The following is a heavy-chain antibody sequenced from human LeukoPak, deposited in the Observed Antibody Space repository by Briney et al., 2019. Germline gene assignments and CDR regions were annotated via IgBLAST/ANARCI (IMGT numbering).Heavy chain of an antibody. D-gene: IGHD3-10*01. J-gene: IGHJ6*02. V-gene: IGHV3-23*01. CDR3: ARDYYGSGYNYGMDV. CDR2: ISGSGGST. Sequence: PGGSLRLSCAGSGFTFSNYAMSWVRQAPGKGLEWVSCISGSGGSTYYADSVKGRFTISRDNSMNALYLQMNSLRAEDTAVYYCARDYYGSGYNYGMDVWGQGTTVTVSS. CDR1: GFTFSNYA.